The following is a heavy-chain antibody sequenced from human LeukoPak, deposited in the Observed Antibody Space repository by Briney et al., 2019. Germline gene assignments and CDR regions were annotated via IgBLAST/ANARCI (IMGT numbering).Heavy chain of an antibody. CDR2: INHSGST. V-gene: IGHV4-34*01. J-gene: IGHJ6*02. D-gene: IGHD2-21*01. CDR1: GGTFSGYY. CDR3: ARGALIASYYYYGMDV. Sequence: SETLSLTCAVYGGTFSGYYWSWLRQPPGKGLEWIGEINHSGSTNYNPSLKSRVTISVDTSKNQFSLKLSSVTAADTAVYYCARGALIASYYYYGMDVRGQGTTVTVSS.